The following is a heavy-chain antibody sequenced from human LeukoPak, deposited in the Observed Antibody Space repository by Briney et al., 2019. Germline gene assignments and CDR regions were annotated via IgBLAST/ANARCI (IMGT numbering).Heavy chain of an antibody. CDR3: ARVGGLPPEYNWFDP. CDR1: GGSISSGGYS. J-gene: IGHJ5*02. V-gene: IGHV4-30-4*07. CDR2: IYYSGST. Sequence: SETLSLTCAVSGGSISSGGYSWRWIRQPPGKGLEGIGYIYYSGSTYYNPSLKSRVTISVDTSKNQFSLKLSSVTAADTAVYYCARVGGLPPEYNWFDPWGQGTLVTVSS. D-gene: IGHD6-25*01.